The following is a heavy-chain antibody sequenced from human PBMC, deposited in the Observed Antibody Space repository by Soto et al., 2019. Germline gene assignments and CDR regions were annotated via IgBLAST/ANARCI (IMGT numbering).Heavy chain of an antibody. D-gene: IGHD3-10*01. V-gene: IGHV4-59*01. CDR2: IYYSGST. CDR3: ARMTYYGSARPAFDY. CDR1: GGSISSYY. Sequence: PSETLSLTCTVSGGSISSYYWSWIRQPPGKGLEWIGYIYYSGSTNYNPSLKSRVTISVDTSKNQFSLNLSSVTAADTAVYYCARMTYYGSARPAFDYWGQGTLVTVSS. J-gene: IGHJ4*02.